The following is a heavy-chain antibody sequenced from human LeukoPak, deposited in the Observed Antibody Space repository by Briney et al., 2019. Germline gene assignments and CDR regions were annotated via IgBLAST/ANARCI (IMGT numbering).Heavy chain of an antibody. Sequence: PGGSLRLSCAASGFTFSSYWMHWVRQAPGKGLVWVSRISRDGSSTSYADSVKGRFTISRDNAKNTLYLQMNSLRAEDTALYYCATTMTEGGYWGQGNLVTVSS. CDR3: ATTMTEGGY. D-gene: IGHD3-22*01. CDR2: ISRDGSST. J-gene: IGHJ4*02. CDR1: GFTFSSYW. V-gene: IGHV3-74*01.